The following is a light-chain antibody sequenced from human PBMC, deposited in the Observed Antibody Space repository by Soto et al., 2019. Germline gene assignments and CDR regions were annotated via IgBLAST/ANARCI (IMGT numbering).Light chain of an antibody. J-gene: IGLJ2*01. CDR2: DVT. CDR1: SSDVGGYDH. Sequence: QSALTQPASVSGSPGQSITISCTGTSSDVGGYDHVSWYQQHPGKAPKLIIYDVTVRPSGISRRFSGSKSDNTASLAVSGLQPEDEADYYCSSYTNKNTLIFGGGTKLTVL. CDR3: SSYTNKNTLI. V-gene: IGLV2-14*03.